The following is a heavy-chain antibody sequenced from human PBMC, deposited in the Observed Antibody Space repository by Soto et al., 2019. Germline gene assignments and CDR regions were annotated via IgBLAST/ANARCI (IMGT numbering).Heavy chain of an antibody. CDR2: INPSGGST. CDR1: GGTFSSYA. J-gene: IGHJ6*02. Sequence: QVQLVQSGAEVKKPGSSVKVSYKASGGTFSSYAISWVRQAPGQGLEWMGIINPSGGSTSYAQKFQGRVTMTRDTSTSTVYMELSSLRSEDTAVYYCARGPENYGMDVWGQGTTVTVSS. V-gene: IGHV1-46*01. CDR3: ARGPENYGMDV.